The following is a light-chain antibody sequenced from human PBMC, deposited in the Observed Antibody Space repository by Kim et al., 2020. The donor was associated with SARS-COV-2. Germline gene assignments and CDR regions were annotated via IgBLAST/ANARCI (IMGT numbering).Light chain of an antibody. V-gene: IGKV3-15*01. J-gene: IGKJ4*01. Sequence: EIVMTQSPATLSVSQGERATLSCRASQSVSSNLAWYQQKPGQAPRLLIYGASTRATGIPARFSGSGSGTEFTLTISSLQSEDFAVYYCQQYNSLPPRTTFGGGTKVDIK. CDR1: QSVSSN. CDR2: GAS. CDR3: QQYNSLPPRTT.